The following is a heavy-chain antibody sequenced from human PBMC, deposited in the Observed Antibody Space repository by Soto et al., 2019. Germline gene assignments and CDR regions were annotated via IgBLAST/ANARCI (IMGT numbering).Heavy chain of an antibody. V-gene: IGHV3-9*01. J-gene: IGHJ5*02. CDR2: ISWNSGSI. Sequence: PGGSLRLSCASSVFTFDDYAMHCVRQSPGKCLEWVSGISWNSGSIGYADSVKGRFTISRDNAKNSLYLQMNSLRAEDTALYYCAKDTGPGAAAIHSWFDPWGQGTLVTVSS. CDR1: VFTFDDYA. CDR3: AKDTGPGAAAIHSWFDP. D-gene: IGHD2-2*02.